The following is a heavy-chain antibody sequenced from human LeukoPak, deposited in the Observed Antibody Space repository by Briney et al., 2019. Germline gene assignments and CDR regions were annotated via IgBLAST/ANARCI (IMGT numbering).Heavy chain of an antibody. Sequence: GRSLRLSCAASGFTFDDYAMHWVRQAPGKGLEWVLGISWNSGSIGYADSVKGRFTISRDNAKNSLYLQMNSLRAEDMALYYCAKGVYSSGWYYYFDYWGQGTLVTVSS. CDR1: GFTFDDYA. D-gene: IGHD6-19*01. V-gene: IGHV3-9*03. CDR2: ISWNSGSI. J-gene: IGHJ4*02. CDR3: AKGVYSSGWYYYFDY.